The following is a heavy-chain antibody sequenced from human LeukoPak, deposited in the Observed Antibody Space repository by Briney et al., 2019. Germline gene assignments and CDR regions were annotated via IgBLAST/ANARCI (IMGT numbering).Heavy chain of an antibody. J-gene: IGHJ4*02. CDR2: IYYSGST. V-gene: IGHV4-59*01. CDR1: GGSISSYY. D-gene: IGHD3-9*01. CDR3: ARGGIDDILTGYFDY. Sequence: SETLSLTCTVSGGSISSYYWSWIRQPPGKGLEWVGYIYYSGSTNYNPSLKSRVTISVDTSKNQFSLKLSSVTAADTAVYYCARGGIDDILTGYFDYWGQGTLVTVSS.